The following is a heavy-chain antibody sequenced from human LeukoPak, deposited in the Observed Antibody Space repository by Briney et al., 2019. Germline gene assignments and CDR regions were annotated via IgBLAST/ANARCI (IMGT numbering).Heavy chain of an antibody. D-gene: IGHD5-24*01. Sequence: SSETLSLTCTVSGGSISSYYWSWIRQPAGKGLEWIGRIYTSGSINYNPSLKSRVSMSIDTSKNQLSLNLRSLTAADTAVYYCARHVSAYNPHWYFDLWGRGTLVTVSA. CDR1: GGSISSYY. CDR2: IYTSGSI. J-gene: IGHJ2*01. V-gene: IGHV4-4*07. CDR3: ARHVSAYNPHWYFDL.